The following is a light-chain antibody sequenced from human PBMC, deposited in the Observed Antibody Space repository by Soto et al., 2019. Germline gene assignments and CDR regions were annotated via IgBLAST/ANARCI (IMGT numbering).Light chain of an antibody. CDR3: QQYGGSVPIT. CDR1: QSVSSAY. Sequence: EIVLTQSPGTLSLSPGERATLSCRASQSVSSAYLAWYQQKPGQAPRLLISGASSRATGIPDRFSGSGSETDFRLTISGLEPEDFAVYYCQQYGGSVPITFGQGTRLDIK. V-gene: IGKV3-20*01. J-gene: IGKJ5*01. CDR2: GAS.